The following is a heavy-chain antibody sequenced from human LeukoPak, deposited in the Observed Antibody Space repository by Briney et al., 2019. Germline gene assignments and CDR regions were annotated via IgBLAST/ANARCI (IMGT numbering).Heavy chain of an antibody. CDR2: INHSGST. CDR3: ARDKGGYSYGSFDY. CDR1: GDTFTSYY. V-gene: IGHV4-34*01. J-gene: IGHJ4*02. D-gene: IGHD5-18*01. Sequence: SETLSLSCTASGDTFTSYYMSWIRQPPGKGLEWIGEINHSGSTNYNPSLKSRVTISVDTSKNQFSLKLSSVTAADTAVYYCARDKGGYSYGSFDYWGQGTLVTVSS.